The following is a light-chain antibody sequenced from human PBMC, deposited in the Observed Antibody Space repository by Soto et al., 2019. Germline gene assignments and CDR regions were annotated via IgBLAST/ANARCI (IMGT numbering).Light chain of an antibody. Sequence: DIQMTQSPSSLSASVGDIVTNTCRASQSISSYLNWYQQKPGKAPKLLIYAASSLQSGVPSRFSGSGSGTDFTLTISSLQPEDFATYYCQQSYSTPGTFGQGTKVEIK. CDR3: QQSYSTPGT. CDR1: QSISSY. V-gene: IGKV1-39*01. J-gene: IGKJ1*01. CDR2: AAS.